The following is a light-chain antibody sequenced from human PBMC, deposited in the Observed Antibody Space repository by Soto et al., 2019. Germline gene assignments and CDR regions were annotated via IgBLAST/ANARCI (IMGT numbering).Light chain of an antibody. CDR3: QQRRYEVVT. Sequence: EPALTQSPDTLSLSPGEIATLSCTANQSVSSFVAWYQQKPCQAPRLLIYDAPNRANGIPPRFSGSGSGTDFTLTISCLETADCAVCYCQQRRYEVVTFGPGTQVDVK. CDR1: QSVSSF. CDR2: DAP. V-gene: IGKV3-11*01. J-gene: IGKJ3*01.